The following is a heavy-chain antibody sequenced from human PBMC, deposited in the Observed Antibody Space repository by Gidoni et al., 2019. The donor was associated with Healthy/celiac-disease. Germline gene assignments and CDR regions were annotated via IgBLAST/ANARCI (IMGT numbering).Heavy chain of an antibody. V-gene: IGHV3-21*01. J-gene: IGHJ3*02. D-gene: IGHD5-12*01. Sequence: EVQLLESGGGLVKPGGSLRLSFPASVFTFSIYILNWVRQVPGKGQEGVSSISSSSSYIYYADSVKGRFTISRDNAKNSLYLQMNSLRAEDTAVYYCARVRRVAQIYVDAFDIWGQGTMVTVSS. CDR3: ARVRRVAQIYVDAFDI. CDR2: ISSSSSYI. CDR1: VFTFSIYI.